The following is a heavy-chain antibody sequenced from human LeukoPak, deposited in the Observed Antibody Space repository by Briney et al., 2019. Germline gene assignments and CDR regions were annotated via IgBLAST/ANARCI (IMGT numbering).Heavy chain of an antibody. Sequence: PGGSLRLSCAASGFTFDDYAMHWVRQAPGKGLEWVSGISWNSVSIAYADSVKGRFTISRDNAKNSLYLEMNSLRTDDTALHYCAKDIGSTSWYLGNWGQGTLVTVSS. CDR3: AKDIGSTSWYLGN. D-gene: IGHD2-2*01. CDR2: ISWNSVSI. V-gene: IGHV3-9*01. J-gene: IGHJ4*02. CDR1: GFTFDDYA.